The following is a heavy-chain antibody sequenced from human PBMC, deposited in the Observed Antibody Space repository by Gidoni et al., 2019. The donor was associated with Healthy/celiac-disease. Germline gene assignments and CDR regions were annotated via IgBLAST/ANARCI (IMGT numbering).Heavy chain of an antibody. CDR3: ARDREIYCSSTSCYGFDP. J-gene: IGHJ5*02. CDR2: ITHSGST. D-gene: IGHD2-2*01. CDR1: GGSFIGYY. Sequence: QVHLQQWCAGLLKPSETLSLTCALYGGSFIGYYWGWIRQPPGKGLEWIGEITHSGSTNYNPSLKSRVTISVDTSKNQFSLKLSSVTAADTAVYYCARDREIYCSSTSCYGFDPWGQGTLVTVSS. V-gene: IGHV4-34*01.